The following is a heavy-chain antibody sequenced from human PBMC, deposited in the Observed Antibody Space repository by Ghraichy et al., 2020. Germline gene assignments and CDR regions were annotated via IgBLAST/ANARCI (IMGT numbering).Heavy chain of an antibody. D-gene: IGHD3-3*01. J-gene: IGHJ5*02. CDR2: IKQDGSEK. CDR3: ARDGTTATIFGVVTS. CDR1: GFTFSSYW. V-gene: IGHV3-7*01. Sequence: LSLTCAASGFTFSSYWMSWVRQAPGKGLEWVANIKQDGSEKYYVDSVKGRFTISRDNAKNSLYLQMNSLRAEDTAVYYCARDGTTATIFGVVTSWGQGTLVTVSS.